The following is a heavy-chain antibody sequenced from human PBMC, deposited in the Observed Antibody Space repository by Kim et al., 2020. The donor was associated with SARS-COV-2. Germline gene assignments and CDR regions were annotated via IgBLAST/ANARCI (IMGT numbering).Heavy chain of an antibody. V-gene: IGHV5-51*01. Sequence: GESLKISCKGSGYSFTSYWIGWVRQMPGKGLEWMGIIYPGDSDTRYSPSFQGQVTISADKSISTAYLQWSSLKASDTAMYYCARQKGGSYYDTPDAFDIWGQGTMVTVSS. CDR3: ARQKGGSYYDTPDAFDI. CDR1: GYSFTSYW. J-gene: IGHJ3*02. CDR2: IYPGDSDT. D-gene: IGHD1-26*01.